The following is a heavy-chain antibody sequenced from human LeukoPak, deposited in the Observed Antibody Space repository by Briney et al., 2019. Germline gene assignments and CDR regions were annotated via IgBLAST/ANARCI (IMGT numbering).Heavy chain of an antibody. D-gene: IGHD3-22*01. CDR2: FDPEDGET. J-gene: IGHJ5*02. CDR1: GYTLTELS. V-gene: IGHV1-24*01. Sequence: ASVKVSCKVSGYTLTELSMHWVRQAPGKGLEWMGGFDPEDGETIYAQKFQGRVTMTEDTSTDTAYMELSSLRSEDTAVYYCARNYYYDSSGYYYNWFDPWGQGTLVTVSS. CDR3: ARNYYYDSSGYYYNWFDP.